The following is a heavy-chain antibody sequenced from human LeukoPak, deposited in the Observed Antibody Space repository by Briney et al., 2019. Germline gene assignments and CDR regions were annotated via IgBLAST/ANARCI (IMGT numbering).Heavy chain of an antibody. CDR2: IEPSDSYT. CDR1: GYRFTSYW. CDR3: ARTSYYGSGGAFDI. V-gene: IGHV5-10-1*01. J-gene: IGHJ3*02. Sequence: LGESLKISCKGSGYRFTSYWISWVRQMPGKGLEWMGRIEPSDSYTNYSTSFQGHVTIAAHKSIRTAYLQWSSLKASDTAMYYCARTSYYGSGGAFDIWGQGTMVTVSS. D-gene: IGHD3-10*01.